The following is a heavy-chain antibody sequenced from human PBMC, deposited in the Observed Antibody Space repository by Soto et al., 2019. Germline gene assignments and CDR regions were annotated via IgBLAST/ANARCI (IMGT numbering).Heavy chain of an antibody. CDR2: ISSSSSYI. Sequence: PGGSLRLSCAASGFTFSSYSMNWVRQAPGKGLEWVSSISSSSSYIYYAESVKGRFTISRDNAKNSLYLQMNSLRAEDTAVYYFARDQMGSLMGGGYYYYGMDVWGQGTTVTVSS. V-gene: IGHV3-21*01. CDR3: ARDQMGSLMGGGYYYYGMDV. CDR1: GFTFSSYS. D-gene: IGHD1-26*01. J-gene: IGHJ6*02.